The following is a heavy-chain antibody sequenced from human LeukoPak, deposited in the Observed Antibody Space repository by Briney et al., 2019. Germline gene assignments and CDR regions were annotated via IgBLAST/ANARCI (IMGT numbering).Heavy chain of an antibody. V-gene: IGHV6-1*01. CDR1: GDSFSSNSAA. CDR3: ARDSPLSTVTTFPYWYFDL. J-gene: IGHJ2*01. CDR2: TYYRSKWYN. Sequence: SQTLSLTCAISGDSFSSNSAAWNWIRQSPSRGLEWLGRTYYRSKWYNDYAVSVKSRITTNPDTSKNQFSLQLNSVTPEDTAVYYCARDSPLSTVTTFPYWYFDLWGRGTLVTVSS. D-gene: IGHD4-17*01.